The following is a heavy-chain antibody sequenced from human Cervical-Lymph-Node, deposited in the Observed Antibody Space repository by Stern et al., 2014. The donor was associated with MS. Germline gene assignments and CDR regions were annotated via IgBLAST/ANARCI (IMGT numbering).Heavy chain of an antibody. CDR1: GYFLPTHW. J-gene: IGHJ6*02. CDR3: ARVDTAPSSALDV. V-gene: IGHV5-51*03. D-gene: IGHD5-18*01. Sequence: VQLVQSGAAVKKPGESLKISCKVSGYFLPTHWIGWVRQMPGQGLEWMGIVNPRDSDTRYSPSFQGQVTISADKSISTAYLQWSSLKASDTAMYYCARVDTAPSSALDVWGQGTTVIVSS. CDR2: VNPRDSDT.